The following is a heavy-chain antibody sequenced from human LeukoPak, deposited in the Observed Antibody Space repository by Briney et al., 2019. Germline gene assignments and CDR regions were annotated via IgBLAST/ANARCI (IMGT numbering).Heavy chain of an antibody. V-gene: IGHV3-7*03. J-gene: IGHJ4*02. Sequence: GGSLRLSCVASGFSFGSNWMSWVRQAPGKGLEWVANINQGEGEKYYVDSVKGRFTISRDNAKKSLFLQMNSLRAEDTAVYYCARGRFIAGTTAYYFDYWGQGTLVTVSS. CDR2: INQGEGEK. CDR1: GFSFGSNW. CDR3: ARGRFIAGTTAYYFDY. D-gene: IGHD1-26*01.